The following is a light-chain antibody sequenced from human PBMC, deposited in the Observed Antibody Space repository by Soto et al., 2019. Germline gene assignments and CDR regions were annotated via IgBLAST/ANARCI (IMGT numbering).Light chain of an antibody. CDR2: VGS. J-gene: IGKJ4*01. CDR3: AQGIQPPLT. V-gene: IGKV2-28*01. CDR1: HSLRSSNGYNY. Sequence: VVTESPRSLPVTLGERAAISCRLSHSLRSSNGYNYVNWHLQTPGQPPQLLIDVGSNPASSAAGRFSGSGSGKDFTLKISRVEAEDVVVYYRAQGIQPPLTFGEGTKVDIK.